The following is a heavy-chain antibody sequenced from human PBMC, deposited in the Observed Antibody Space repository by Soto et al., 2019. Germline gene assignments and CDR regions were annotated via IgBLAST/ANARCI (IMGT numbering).Heavy chain of an antibody. CDR2: IIPIFGTA. D-gene: IGHD4-17*01. CDR1: GGTFSSYA. V-gene: IGHV1-69*12. Sequence: QVQLVQSGAEVKKPGSSVKVSCKASGGTFSSYAISWVRQAPGQGLEWMGGIIPIFGTANYAQKFQGRVTITADESTSTAYMELGSLRSEDTAVYYCARDHTVTTVTTWYFDLWGRGTLVTVSS. CDR3: ARDHTVTTVTTWYFDL. J-gene: IGHJ2*01.